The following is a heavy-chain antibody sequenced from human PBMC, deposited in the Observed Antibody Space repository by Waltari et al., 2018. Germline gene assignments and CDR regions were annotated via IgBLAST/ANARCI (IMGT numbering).Heavy chain of an antibody. D-gene: IGHD3-3*01. Sequence: QVQLQQWGAGLLKPSETLSLTCAVYGGSFSGYYWSWIRQPPGKGLEWIGEINHSGSTNYNPSLKSRVTISVDTSKNQFSLKLSSVTAADTAVYYCARGRAGITIFGVAGWFDPWGQGTLVTVSS. V-gene: IGHV4-34*01. J-gene: IGHJ5*02. CDR3: ARGRAGITIFGVAGWFDP. CDR1: GGSFSGYY. CDR2: INHSGST.